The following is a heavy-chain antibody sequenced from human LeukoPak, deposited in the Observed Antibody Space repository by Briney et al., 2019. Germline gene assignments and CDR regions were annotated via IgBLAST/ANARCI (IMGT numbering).Heavy chain of an antibody. Sequence: GGSLRLSCAASGFTFSSYGMHWVRQAPGKGLEWVAFIRYDGSNKYYADSVKGRFTISRDNSKNTLYLQMSSLRAEDTAVYYCAKEDYYGSGSYLGYWGQGTLVTVSS. CDR2: IRYDGSNK. J-gene: IGHJ4*02. CDR1: GFTFSSYG. D-gene: IGHD3-10*01. V-gene: IGHV3-30*02. CDR3: AKEDYYGSGSYLGY.